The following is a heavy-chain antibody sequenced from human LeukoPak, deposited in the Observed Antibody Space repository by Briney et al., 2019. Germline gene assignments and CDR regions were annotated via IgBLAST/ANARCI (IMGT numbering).Heavy chain of an antibody. V-gene: IGHV1-18*01. Sequence: GASVKVSCKASGYIFTSYGISWVRQAPGQGLEWMGWISAYNGNTNYAQKLQGRVTMTTDTSTSTAYMELRSLRSDDTAVYYCARDLIGSRSGSGYDSCGYWGQGTLVTVSS. CDR2: ISAYNGNT. CDR1: GYIFTSYG. CDR3: ARDLIGSRSGSGYDSCGY. D-gene: IGHD5-12*01. J-gene: IGHJ4*02.